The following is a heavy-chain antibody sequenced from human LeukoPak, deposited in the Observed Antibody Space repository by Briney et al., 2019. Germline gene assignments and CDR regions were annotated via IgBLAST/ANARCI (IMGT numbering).Heavy chain of an antibody. CDR1: GGSFSGYY. Sequence: PSETLSLTCAVYGGSFSGYYWSWIRQPPGKGLEWIGEINEGGSTNDTPSLESRISISVDTSKNQVSLTLTSLTAADTAVYYCARAPVGYSFGYRGTHFDYWGQGILVTVSS. D-gene: IGHD5-18*01. CDR3: ARAPVGYSFGYRGTHFDY. V-gene: IGHV4-34*01. CDR2: INEGGST. J-gene: IGHJ4*02.